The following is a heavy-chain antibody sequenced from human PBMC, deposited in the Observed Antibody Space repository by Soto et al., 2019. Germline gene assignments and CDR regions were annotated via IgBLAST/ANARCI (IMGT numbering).Heavy chain of an antibody. CDR3: AKAMVWGVTAFDY. D-gene: IGHD3-10*01. V-gene: IGHV3-23*01. CDR1: GFSFSTYG. CDR2: ISGSGDAT. J-gene: IGHJ4*02. Sequence: EVQLLESGGDLVQPGGSLRLSCAASGFSFSTYGMYWVRQAPGKGLDYVSSISGSGDATAYADSVKGRFTVSRDNSKNTLYLQMNSLRAEDTAVYYCAKAMVWGVTAFDYWGQVTLVTVSS.